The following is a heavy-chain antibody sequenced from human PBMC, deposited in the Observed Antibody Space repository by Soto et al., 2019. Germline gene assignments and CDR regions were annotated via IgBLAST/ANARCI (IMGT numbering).Heavy chain of an antibody. CDR1: GGSISGGGYY. CDR2: IYYSGST. J-gene: IGHJ5*02. CDR3: ARLFLPDSDQIDNNCFDP. V-gene: IGHV4-31*03. Sequence: SETLSLTCTVSGGSISGGGYYWSWVRQHPGKGLEWIGYIYYSGSTYYNPSLKSRVTISVDTSKNQFSLKLSSVTAADTAVYYCARLFLPDSDQIDNNCFDPWGQGTLVTVSS. D-gene: IGHD3-9*01.